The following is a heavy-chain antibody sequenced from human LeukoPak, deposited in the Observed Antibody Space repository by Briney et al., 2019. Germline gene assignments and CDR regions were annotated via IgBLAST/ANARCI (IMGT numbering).Heavy chain of an antibody. J-gene: IGHJ4*02. D-gene: IGHD2/OR15-2a*01. Sequence: AGGSLRLSCAASGFTFSSYSMNWVRQAPGKGLEWVSYISSSSTIYYADSVKGRFTISRDNAKNSLYLQMNSLRDEDTAVYYCARKATSEYYFDYWGQGTLVTVSS. V-gene: IGHV3-48*02. CDR3: ARKATSEYYFDY. CDR2: ISSSSTI. CDR1: GFTFSSYS.